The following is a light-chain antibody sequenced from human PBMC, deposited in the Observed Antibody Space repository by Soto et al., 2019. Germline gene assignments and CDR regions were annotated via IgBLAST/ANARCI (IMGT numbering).Light chain of an antibody. CDR3: QHTWT. Sequence: DIQMTQSPSTLSASVGDRVTITCRASQSISSWLAWYQQKPWKAPKLLIYDASSLESGVPSRFSGSGSGTEFTLTISSLQPDDFATYYCQHTWTFGQGTKVEIK. J-gene: IGKJ1*01. V-gene: IGKV1-5*01. CDR1: QSISSW. CDR2: DAS.